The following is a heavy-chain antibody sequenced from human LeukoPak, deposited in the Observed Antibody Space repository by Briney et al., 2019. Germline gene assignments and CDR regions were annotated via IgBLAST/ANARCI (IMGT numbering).Heavy chain of an antibody. CDR2: MYHSGST. Sequence: SGTLSLTCAVSGGSISSGGYSWSWTRQPPGKGLVWIGYMYHSGSTYYNPSLKSRVTISVDRSKNQFSLKLSSVTAADTAVYYCARGSYCSSTSSYAGEPIYYYYYGMDVWGKGTTVTVSS. CDR1: GGSISSGGYS. J-gene: IGHJ6*04. CDR3: ARGSYCSSTSSYAGEPIYYYYYGMDV. V-gene: IGHV4-30-2*01. D-gene: IGHD2-2*01.